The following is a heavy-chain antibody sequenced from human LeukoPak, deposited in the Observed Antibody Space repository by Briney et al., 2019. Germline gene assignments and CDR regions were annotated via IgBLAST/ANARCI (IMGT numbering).Heavy chain of an antibody. D-gene: IGHD6-19*01. CDR2: IKQDGSEK. V-gene: IGHV3-7*04. CDR1: GFTFSSYW. CDR3: ARDGSVAGYGMDV. J-gene: IGHJ6*02. Sequence: GGSLRLSCAASGFTFSSYWMSWVRQAPGKGLEWVANIKQDGSEKYYVDSVKGRFTISRDNAKNSLYLQMNSLRAEDTAVYYCARDGSVAGYGMDVWGQGTTVTVSS.